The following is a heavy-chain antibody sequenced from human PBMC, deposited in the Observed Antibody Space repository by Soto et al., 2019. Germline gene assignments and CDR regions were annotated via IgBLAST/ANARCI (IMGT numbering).Heavy chain of an antibody. D-gene: IGHD6-13*01. CDR2: IDRDDDK. CDR3: ARIPSAPAGQYYYYSGMDI. CDR1: GFSLSTSGMC. V-gene: IGHV2-70*01. Sequence: SGPTLVNPTQTLTLTCTFSGFSLSTSGMCVSWIRQPPGKALEWLALIDRDDDKYYSTSLKTRLTISKDTSKNQVVLIMTNMDPVDTATYFCARIPSAPAGQYYYYSGMDIWGQGTTVTVSS. J-gene: IGHJ6*02.